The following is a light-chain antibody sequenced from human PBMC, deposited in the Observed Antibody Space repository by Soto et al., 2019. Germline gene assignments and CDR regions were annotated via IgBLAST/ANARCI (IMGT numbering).Light chain of an antibody. V-gene: IGLV3-25*01. Sequence: SYELTQPPSVSVSPGQTASITCSGDALRNQYAYWYQQKPGQAPFLVIYKDTERPSGIPGRFSGSSSGTTVTLTISGVQAEDEAGYYCQSADSSGTYVFGSGTKLTVL. CDR3: QSADSSGTYV. J-gene: IGLJ1*01. CDR1: ALRNQY. CDR2: KDT.